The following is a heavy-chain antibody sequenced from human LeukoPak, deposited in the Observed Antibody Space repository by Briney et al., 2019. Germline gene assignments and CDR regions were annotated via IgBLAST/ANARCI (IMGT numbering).Heavy chain of an antibody. CDR3: AKGTTYYYDSSGYYLSAFDI. CDR1: GFTFSSYA. CDR2: ISGSGGST. Sequence: GGSLRPSCAASGFTFSSYAMSWVRQAPGKGLEWVSAISGSGGSTYYADSVKGRFTISRDNSKNTLYLQMNSLRAEDTAVYYCAKGTTYYYDSSGYYLSAFDIWGQGTMVTVSS. V-gene: IGHV3-23*01. D-gene: IGHD3-22*01. J-gene: IGHJ3*02.